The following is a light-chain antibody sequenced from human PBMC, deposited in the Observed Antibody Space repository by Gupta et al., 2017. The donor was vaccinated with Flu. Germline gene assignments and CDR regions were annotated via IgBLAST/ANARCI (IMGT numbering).Light chain of an antibody. J-gene: IGKJ1*01. CDR2: GAS. CDR3: QQYGSSPR. V-gene: IGKV3-20*01. CDR1: QSVSSSY. Sequence: EIVLTQSPGTLSLSPGERATLSCRASQSVSSSYLAWYQQKPGQAPRLLIYGASSRATGIPDRFSGSGSGTDFPPPISRLEPEDFAVYYCQQYGSSPRFGQGTKVEIK.